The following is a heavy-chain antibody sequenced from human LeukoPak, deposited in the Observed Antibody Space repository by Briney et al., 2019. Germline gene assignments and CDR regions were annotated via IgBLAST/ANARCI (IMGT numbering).Heavy chain of an antibody. J-gene: IGHJ4*02. CDR1: GFTFSSYA. CDR3: TTSRDGYNEFDY. V-gene: IGHV3-23*01. D-gene: IGHD5-24*01. CDR2: ISSSGGST. Sequence: GGSLRLSCAASGFTFSSYATNWVRQAPGKGLECVSVISSSGGSTYYADSVKGRFTISRDNSKNTLYLQMNSLRAEDTAVYYCTTSRDGYNEFDYWGQGTLVTVSS.